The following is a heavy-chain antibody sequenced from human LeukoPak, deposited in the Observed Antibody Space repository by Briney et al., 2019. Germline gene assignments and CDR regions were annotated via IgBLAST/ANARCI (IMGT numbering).Heavy chain of an antibody. V-gene: IGHV3-21*01. CDR1: GFTFSSYS. J-gene: IGHJ6*02. Sequence: GGSLRLSCAASGFTFSSYSMNWVRQAPGKGLEWVSSISSSSSYMYYADSVKGRFTISRDNAKNSLYLQMNSLRAEDTAVYYCARAYDILTGPVYYYYGMDVWGQGTTVTVSS. CDR2: ISSSSSYM. CDR3: ARAYDILTGPVYYYYGMDV. D-gene: IGHD3-9*01.